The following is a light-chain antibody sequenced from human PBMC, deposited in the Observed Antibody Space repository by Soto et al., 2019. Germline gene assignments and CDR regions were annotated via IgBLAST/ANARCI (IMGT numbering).Light chain of an antibody. CDR2: KVS. CDR3: MQGARWPPWT. Sequence: DAVMTQSPLSLPVTLGQPSSISCRSSESLLSSDGNINVSWFQQRPGQSPRRLIYKVSNRDSGVPDRFSGSGSGTDFTLKISRVEAEDVGVYYCMQGARWPPWTFGQGTKVEIK. V-gene: IGKV2-30*01. CDR1: ESLLSSDGNIN. J-gene: IGKJ1*01.